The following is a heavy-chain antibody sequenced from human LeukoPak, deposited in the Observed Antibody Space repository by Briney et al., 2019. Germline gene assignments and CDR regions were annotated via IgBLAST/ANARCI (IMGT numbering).Heavy chain of an antibody. CDR3: ARGEPSSSWHYYYGMDV. D-gene: IGHD6-6*01. CDR2: INPNSGGT. Sequence: VASAKVSCKASGYTFTGYYMHWVRQAPGQGLEWMGWINPNSGGTNYAQKFQGRVTMTRDTSISTAYMELSRLRSDDTAVYYCARGEPSSSWHYYYGMDVWGQGTTVTVSS. J-gene: IGHJ6*02. CDR1: GYTFTGYY. V-gene: IGHV1-2*02.